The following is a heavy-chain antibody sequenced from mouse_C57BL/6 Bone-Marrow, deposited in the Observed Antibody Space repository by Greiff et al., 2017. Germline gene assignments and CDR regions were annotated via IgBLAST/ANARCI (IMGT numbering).Heavy chain of an antibody. CDR3: ARPHYYGRSYYAMDY. V-gene: IGHV5-17*01. CDR1: GFTFSDYG. D-gene: IGHD1-1*01. CDR2: ISSGSSTI. Sequence: EVQLQQSGGGLVKPGGSLKLSCAASGFTFSDYGMHWVRQAPEKGLEWVAYISSGSSTIYYADTVKGRFTISRDNAKNTLFLQMTSLRSEDTAMYYCARPHYYGRSYYAMDYWGQGTSVTVSS. J-gene: IGHJ4*01.